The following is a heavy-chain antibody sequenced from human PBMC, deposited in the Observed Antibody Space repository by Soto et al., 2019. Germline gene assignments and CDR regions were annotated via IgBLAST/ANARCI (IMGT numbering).Heavy chain of an antibody. J-gene: IGHJ5*02. Sequence: QVQLVQSGAEVKKPGASVKISCKASGYTFTSYDINWVRQATGQGLEWMGWKNPSSGKTGYAQNFQGRIPITRDTSTSTAYLEPSSLTSEETALYYCASFPGSTANYDNSVDPWGQGTLVTVSA. D-gene: IGHD3-16*01. V-gene: IGHV1-8*01. CDR1: GYTFTSYD. CDR3: ASFPGSTANYDNSVDP. CDR2: KNPSSGKT.